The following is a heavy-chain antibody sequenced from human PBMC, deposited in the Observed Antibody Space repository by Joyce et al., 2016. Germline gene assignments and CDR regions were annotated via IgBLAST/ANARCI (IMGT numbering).Heavy chain of an antibody. V-gene: IGHV1-69*01. CDR3: AREPYGDFPLGV. Sequence: QVQLSQSEAEMKRPGSSVRISCKATGGSFNNYLIIWIRQAPGQGLELMGGIIPVFRTTTYAQKFQGRVSITADDSTNTGYLEITGLTSDDTAVYYWAREPYGDFPLGVWGRGTQVTVSS. D-gene: IGHD4-17*01. CDR1: GGSFNNYL. J-gene: IGHJ4*02. CDR2: IIPVFRTT.